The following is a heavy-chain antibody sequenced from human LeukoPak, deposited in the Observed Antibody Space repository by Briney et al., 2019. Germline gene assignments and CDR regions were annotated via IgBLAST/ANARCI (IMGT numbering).Heavy chain of an antibody. J-gene: IGHJ4*01. CDR1: GGSFSGYY. Sequence: SETLSLTCAVYGGSFSGYYWSWIRQSPGKGLEWIASINHSWSTYYNPSLKSRVTISVDTSKNQFSLKLTSVTAADTAVYYCARAPGPTFDYWGHGNMVTVSS. D-gene: IGHD3-10*01. V-gene: IGHV4-34*01. CDR2: INHSWST. CDR3: ARAPGPTFDY.